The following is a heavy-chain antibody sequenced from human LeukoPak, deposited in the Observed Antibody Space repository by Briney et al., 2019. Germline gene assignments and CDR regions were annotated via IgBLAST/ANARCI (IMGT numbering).Heavy chain of an antibody. J-gene: IGHJ4*02. Sequence: GGSLRLSCAASGFTFSNFWMHWVRQAPGKGLVGVSRIISDGSDTRYADSVKGRFTISRDNAKNAVYLQMNSLRADDTAVYYCVRGGYGETSVTWWGQGTLVTVSS. V-gene: IGHV3-74*01. CDR1: GFTFSNFW. CDR3: VRGGYGETSVTW. D-gene: IGHD4-17*01. CDR2: IISDGSDT.